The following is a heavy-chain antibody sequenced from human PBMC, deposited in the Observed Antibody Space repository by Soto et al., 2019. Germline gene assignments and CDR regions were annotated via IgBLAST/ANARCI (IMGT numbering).Heavy chain of an antibody. Sequence: SETLSLTCAVYGGSFSGYYWSWIRQPPGKGLEWIGEINHSGSTNYNPSLKSRVTISVDTSKNQFSLKLSSVTAADTAVYYCATLGGVEATTQYDYYYYYGMDVWGQGTTVTVSS. CDR2: INHSGST. D-gene: IGHD3-16*01. V-gene: IGHV4-34*01. CDR3: ATLGGVEATTQYDYYYYYGMDV. CDR1: GGSFSGYY. J-gene: IGHJ6*02.